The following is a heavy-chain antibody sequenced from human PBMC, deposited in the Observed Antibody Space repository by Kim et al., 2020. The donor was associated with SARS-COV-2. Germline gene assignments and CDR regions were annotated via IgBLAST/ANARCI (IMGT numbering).Heavy chain of an antibody. CDR2: ISWNSGSI. CDR1: GFTFGDYA. Sequence: GGSLRLSCAASGFTFGDYAMHWVQQAPGKGLEWVSGISWNSGSIGYADSVKGRFTISRDNAKNSLYLQMNSLRAEDTALYYCAKDIEARGYSYRGSHPTFDYYYGMDVWGQGTTVTVSS. D-gene: IGHD5-18*01. J-gene: IGHJ6*02. V-gene: IGHV3-9*01. CDR3: AKDIEARGYSYRGSHPTFDYYYGMDV.